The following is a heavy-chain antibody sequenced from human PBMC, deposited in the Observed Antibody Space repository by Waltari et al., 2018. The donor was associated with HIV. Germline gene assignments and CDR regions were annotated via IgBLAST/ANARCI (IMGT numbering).Heavy chain of an antibody. Sequence: QVQLQQWGAGLLKPSETLSLTCAVYGGSFSGYYWSWIRQPPGKGLEWIGEINPSGSTNYNPSLKSRVTISVDTSKNQFSLKLSSVTAADTAVYYCARGVGYCSGGSCYELDYWGQGTLVTVSS. V-gene: IGHV4-34*01. CDR2: INPSGST. CDR1: GGSFSGYY. CDR3: ARGVGYCSGGSCYELDY. D-gene: IGHD2-15*01. J-gene: IGHJ4*02.